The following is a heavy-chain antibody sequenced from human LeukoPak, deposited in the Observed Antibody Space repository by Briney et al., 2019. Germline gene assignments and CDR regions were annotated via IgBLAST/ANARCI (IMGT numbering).Heavy chain of an antibody. Sequence: SETLSLTCTVSGGSISSYYWSWIRQPAGKGLEWIGRIYTSGSTNYNPSLKSRVTMSVDTSKNQFSLKLSSVTAADTAVYYCARDQPQYSGSSDAFDIWGQGTMVTVSS. D-gene: IGHD1-26*01. CDR1: GGSISSYY. J-gene: IGHJ3*02. CDR3: ARDQPQYSGSSDAFDI. V-gene: IGHV4-4*07. CDR2: IYTSGST.